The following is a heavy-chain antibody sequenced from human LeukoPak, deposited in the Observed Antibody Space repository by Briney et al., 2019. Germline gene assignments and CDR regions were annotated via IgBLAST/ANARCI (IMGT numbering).Heavy chain of an antibody. J-gene: IGHJ1*01. V-gene: IGHV3-7*01. CDR3: ATYSSLNRREFQY. CDR1: GFAFSNYW. Sequence: GGSLRLSCEGSGFAFSNYWMGWVRQAPGKGLQWVANIKTDGSEKYYVDSVKGRFTISRDNAKNSLYLQMNSLRAEDTAVYYCATYSSLNRREFQYWGQGTLLTVSS. CDR2: IKTDGSEK. D-gene: IGHD3-22*01.